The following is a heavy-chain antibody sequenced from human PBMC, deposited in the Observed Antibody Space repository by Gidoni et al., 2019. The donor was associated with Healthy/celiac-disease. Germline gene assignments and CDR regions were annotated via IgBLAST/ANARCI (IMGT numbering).Heavy chain of an antibody. CDR1: GFTFSSYC. Sequence: EVQLVESGGGLVQPGGSLRLSCAASGFTFSSYCMSWVRQAPGKGLEWVANIKQDGSEKYYVDSVKGRFTISRDNAKNSLYLQMNSLRAEDTAVYYCARDLGLPDYWGQGTLVTVSS. CDR3: ARDLGLPDY. J-gene: IGHJ4*02. CDR2: IKQDGSEK. D-gene: IGHD2-15*01. V-gene: IGHV3-7*01.